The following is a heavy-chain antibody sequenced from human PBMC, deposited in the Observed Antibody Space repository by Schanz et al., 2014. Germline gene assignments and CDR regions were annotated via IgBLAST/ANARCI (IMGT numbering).Heavy chain of an antibody. J-gene: IGHJ5*02. V-gene: IGHV3-23*01. CDR2: IGVDGTTT. CDR3: TRDVRLDRRGNWFDP. D-gene: IGHD1-1*01. CDR1: GFAFSSYG. Sequence: EVQLLESGGGLVQPGGSLRLSCLASGFAFSSYGMNWLRQAPGKGLEWVSVIGVDGTTTYYADSVKGRFTISRDNTKNTLYLQMNSLGPDDTAVYYCTRDVRLDRRGNWFDPWGQGTLVTVSS.